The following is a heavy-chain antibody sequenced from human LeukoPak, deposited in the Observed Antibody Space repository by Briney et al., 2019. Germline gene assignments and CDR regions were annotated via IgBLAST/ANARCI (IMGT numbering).Heavy chain of an antibody. CDR1: GFTFSSYA. Sequence: GGSLRLSCAASGFTFSSYAMHWVRQAPGKGLEWVAVISYDGSNKYYADSVKGRFTISRDNSKNTLYLQMNSLRAEDTAVYYCARDYGGAARAASSWFDPWGQGTLVTVSS. CDR2: ISYDGSNK. V-gene: IGHV3-30-3*01. J-gene: IGHJ5*02. CDR3: ARDYGGAARAASSWFDP. D-gene: IGHD4-23*01.